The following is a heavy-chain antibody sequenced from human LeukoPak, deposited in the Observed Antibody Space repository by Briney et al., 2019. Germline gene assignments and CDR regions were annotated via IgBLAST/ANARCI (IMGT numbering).Heavy chain of an antibody. J-gene: IGHJ4*02. CDR2: ISYDGRNK. CDR3: ASHWAQQVVSDY. Sequence: GGSLRLSCAASGFTFSAYGMHWVRQAPGKGLEWVAVISYDGRNKYYADSVKGRFTVSRDNAKNTLYLQMNSLRAEDTAVYYCASHWAQQVVSDYWGQGTLVTVSS. V-gene: IGHV3-30*03. CDR1: GFTFSAYG. D-gene: IGHD6-13*01.